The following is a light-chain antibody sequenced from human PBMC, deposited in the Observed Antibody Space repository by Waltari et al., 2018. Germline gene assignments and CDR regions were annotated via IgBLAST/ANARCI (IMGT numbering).Light chain of an antibody. J-gene: IGLJ1*01. CDR2: NVN. CDR3: CSYAGGYTYV. Sequence: QSALTQPRSVSGSPGQSVTISCTGSSSNVGGYNYVFWYQHRPGKAPKLIIYNVNKWPSRVPARFSGSKSANTASLTISGLQADDEADYYCCSYAGGYTYVFGTGTKVTVL. CDR1: SSNVGGYNY. V-gene: IGLV2-11*01.